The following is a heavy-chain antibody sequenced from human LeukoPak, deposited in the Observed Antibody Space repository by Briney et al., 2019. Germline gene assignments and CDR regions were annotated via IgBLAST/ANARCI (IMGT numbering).Heavy chain of an antibody. D-gene: IGHD3-22*01. J-gene: IGHJ3*02. CDR3: TTDMGPGTVVILGDAFDI. Sequence: GGSLRLSCTASGFTFSSYAMSWVRQAPGKGLEWVSAISGSGGSTYYADSVKGRFTISRDMSKSTLYLQMNSLGAEDTAVYYCTTDMGPGTVVILGDAFDIWGQGTMVTVSS. CDR2: ISGSGGST. CDR1: GFTFSSYA. V-gene: IGHV3-23*01.